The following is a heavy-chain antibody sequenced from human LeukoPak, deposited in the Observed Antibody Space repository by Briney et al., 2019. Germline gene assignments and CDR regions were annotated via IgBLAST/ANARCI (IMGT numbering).Heavy chain of an antibody. J-gene: IGHJ4*02. D-gene: IGHD2-21*01. CDR2: IYSGGTT. CDR1: GFTVSSNY. V-gene: IGHV3-66*01. Sequence: PGGSLRLSCAASGFTVSSNYMSWVRQAPRKGLVWVSVIYSGGTTYYADSVKGRFTVSRDNSKNTLYLQMNSLRAEDTAVYYCAKGGDGDYFDYWGQGTLVTVSS. CDR3: AKGGDGDYFDY.